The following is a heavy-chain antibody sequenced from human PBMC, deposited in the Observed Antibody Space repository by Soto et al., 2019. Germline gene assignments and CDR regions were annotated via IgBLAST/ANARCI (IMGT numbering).Heavy chain of an antibody. V-gene: IGHV4-39*01. CDR2: ISYSGST. J-gene: IGHJ6*02. CDR3: ARQSDFYALDV. CDR1: GGSISSSSYY. Sequence: QLQLQESGPGLVKPSETLSLTCTVSGGSISSSSYYWGWIRQPPGKGLEWIGSISYSGSTHYNPSLKSRVPISLDTSKKQLSRKLSSVTAADTAVYYCARQSDFYALDVWGQGTTVTVSS.